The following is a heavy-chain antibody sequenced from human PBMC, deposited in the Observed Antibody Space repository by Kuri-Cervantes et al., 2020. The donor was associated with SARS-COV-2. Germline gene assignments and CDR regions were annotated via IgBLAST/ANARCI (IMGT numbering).Heavy chain of an antibody. D-gene: IGHD4-17*01. J-gene: IGHJ4*02. CDR1: GGSISSSY. Sequence: AATLCLTCTASGGSISSSYWSWIRQPPGKGLEWMRYIYYSGGVSYNPSLMSRVTISVDTSKNQFSLRLTSVTAADTAVYYCTAVTPTSVFDFWGQGTLVTVSS. V-gene: IGHV4-59*01. CDR2: IYYSGGV. CDR3: TAVTPTSVFDF.